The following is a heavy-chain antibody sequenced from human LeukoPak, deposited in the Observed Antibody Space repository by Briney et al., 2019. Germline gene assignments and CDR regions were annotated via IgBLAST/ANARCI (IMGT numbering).Heavy chain of an antibody. Sequence: GRSLRLSCAASGFTFSSYAMHWVRQAPGKGLEWVAVISYDGSNKYYADSVKGRFTISRDNSKNTLYLQMNSLRAEDTAVYYCARDSSSWDQYDYWGQGTLVTVSS. V-gene: IGHV3-30-3*01. D-gene: IGHD6-13*01. CDR1: GFTFSSYA. CDR3: ARDSSSWDQYDY. CDR2: ISYDGSNK. J-gene: IGHJ4*02.